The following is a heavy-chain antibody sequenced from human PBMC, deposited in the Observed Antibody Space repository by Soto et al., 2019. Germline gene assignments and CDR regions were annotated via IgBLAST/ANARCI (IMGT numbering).Heavy chain of an antibody. CDR1: GFTFSSYA. Sequence: SLRLSCAASGFTFSSYAMSWVRQAPGKGLEWVSAISGSGGSTYYADSVKGRFTISRDNSKNTLYLQMNSLRAEDTAVYYCAKVIYDFEYMDVWGKGTTVTVSS. V-gene: IGHV3-23*01. D-gene: IGHD3-3*01. CDR3: AKVIYDFEYMDV. CDR2: ISGSGGST. J-gene: IGHJ6*03.